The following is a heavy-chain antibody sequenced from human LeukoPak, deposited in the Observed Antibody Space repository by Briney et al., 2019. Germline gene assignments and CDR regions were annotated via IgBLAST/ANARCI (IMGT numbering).Heavy chain of an antibody. CDR2: ISAYNGNT. J-gene: IGHJ6*02. D-gene: IGHD3-3*01. CDR3: AEEPPRLPFLDYHFWNGYFPFGREEATFYYGMDV. CDR1: GYTFTSYG. V-gene: IGHV1-18*01. Sequence: ASVKVSCTASGYTFTSYGISWVRQAPGQGLEWMGWISAYNGNTNYAQKLQGRVTMTTGTSTSTAYMELRSLRSDDTAVYYCAEEPPRLPFLDYHFWNGYFPFGREEATFYYGMDVWGQGTTVTVSS.